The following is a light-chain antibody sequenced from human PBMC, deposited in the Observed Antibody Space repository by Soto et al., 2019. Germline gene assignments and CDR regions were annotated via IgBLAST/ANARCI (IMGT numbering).Light chain of an antibody. CDR1: QDISNY. CDR2: KAS. Sequence: IQMTQSPSSLSSSVGDRVTITCQASQDISNYLNWYQQKPGKAPKLLLYKASTLKSGVPSRFSGSGSGTEFTLTISSLQPDDFATYYCQHYNSYSEAFGQGTKVDIK. CDR3: QHYNSYSEA. J-gene: IGKJ1*01. V-gene: IGKV1-5*03.